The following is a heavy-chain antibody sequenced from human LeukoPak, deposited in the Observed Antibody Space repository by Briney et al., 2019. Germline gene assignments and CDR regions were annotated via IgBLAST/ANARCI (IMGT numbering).Heavy chain of an antibody. CDR3: ARKARRDGYNFGFDY. J-gene: IGHJ4*02. CDR1: GGSFSGYY. D-gene: IGHD5-24*01. Sequence: SETLSLTCAVYGGSFSGYYWSWIRQPPGKGLEWIGEINHSGSTNYNPSLKSRGTILVDTSKNQFSLKLSSVTAADTAVYYCARKARRDGYNFGFDYWGQGTLVTVSS. V-gene: IGHV4-34*01. CDR2: INHSGST.